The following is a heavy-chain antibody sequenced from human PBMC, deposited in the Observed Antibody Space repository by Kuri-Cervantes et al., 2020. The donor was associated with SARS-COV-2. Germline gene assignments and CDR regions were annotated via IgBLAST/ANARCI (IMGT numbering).Heavy chain of an antibody. CDR1: GFTFSSYA. CDR2: ISGSGGST. CDR3: AKDPPYCGGDCYSFDY. V-gene: IGHV3-23*01. D-gene: IGHD2-21*01. J-gene: IGHJ4*02. Sequence: GESLKISCAASGFTFSSYAMSWVRQAPGKGLEWVSAISGSGGSTYYADSVKGRFTISRDNSKNTLYLQMNSLRAEDTAVYYCAKDPPYCGGDCYSFDYWGQGTLVTVSS.